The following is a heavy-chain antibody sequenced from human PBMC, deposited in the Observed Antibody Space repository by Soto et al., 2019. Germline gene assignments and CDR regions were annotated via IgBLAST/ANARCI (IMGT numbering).Heavy chain of an antibody. CDR3: ATNPIGYCSSTSCSGAYYYSMDV. V-gene: IGHV5-10-1*01. D-gene: IGHD2-2*01. J-gene: IGHJ6*02. CDR2: IDPSDSYT. CDR1: GYSFTSYW. Sequence: PGESLKISCKGSGYSFTSYWISWVRQMPGKGLEWMGRIDPSDSYTNYSPSFQGHVTISADKSISTAYLQWNSLKASDTAMYYCATNPIGYCSSTSCSGAYYYSMDVWGQGATVTVSS.